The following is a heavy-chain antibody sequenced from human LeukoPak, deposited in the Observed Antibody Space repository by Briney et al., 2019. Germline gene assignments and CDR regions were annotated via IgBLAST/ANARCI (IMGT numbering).Heavy chain of an antibody. Sequence: SETLSLTCTVSGGSISSYYWSWIRQPPGKGLEWIGYIYYSGSTNYNPSLKSRATISVDTSKNQFSLKLSSVTAADTAVCYCARDMGDFFDFWSGYLGAFDIWGQGTMVTVSS. CDR3: ARDMGDFFDFWSGYLGAFDI. D-gene: IGHD3-3*01. V-gene: IGHV4-59*01. CDR1: GGSISSYY. CDR2: IYYSGST. J-gene: IGHJ3*02.